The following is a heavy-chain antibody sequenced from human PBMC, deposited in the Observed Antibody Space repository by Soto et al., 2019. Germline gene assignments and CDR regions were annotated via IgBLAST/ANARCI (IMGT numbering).Heavy chain of an antibody. J-gene: IGHJ4*02. CDR1: GGSLSTNP. V-gene: IGHV1-69*06. CDR2: TGSGTGPG. D-gene: IGHD2-15*01. Sequence: SVRVSCKASGGSLSTNPISWVRQAPGQGLEWMGGTGSGTGPGNNAQKFQGRLTVTADKSTSTVYVELTNLSSEDTAVYYCARRDSGGFFRFFDSWGQGTLVTV. CDR3: ARRDSGGFFRFFDS.